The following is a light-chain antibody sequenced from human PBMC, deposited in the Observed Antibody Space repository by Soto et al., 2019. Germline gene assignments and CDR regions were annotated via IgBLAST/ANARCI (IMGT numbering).Light chain of an antibody. J-gene: IGLJ3*02. CDR1: SGHSSYI. CDR2: LEGSGSY. CDR3: ETWDSNSWV. V-gene: IGLV4-60*02. Sequence: QSVLTQSSSASASLGSSVKLTCTLSSGHSSYIIAWHQQQPGKAPRYLMKLEGSGSYNKGSGVPDRFSGSSSGADRYLTISPLQFEDEADYYCETWDSNSWVFGGGTKLTVL.